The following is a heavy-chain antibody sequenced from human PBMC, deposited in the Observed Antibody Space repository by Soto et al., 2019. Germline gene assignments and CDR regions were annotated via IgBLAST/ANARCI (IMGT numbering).Heavy chain of an antibody. CDR3: ARSPNCSGGSCSPGLFDY. Sequence: QVQLVRSGAEVKKPGASVKVSCKASGYTFTSYGISWVRQAPGQGLEWMGWISAYNGNTNYAQKLQGRVTMTTDTSTSTAYMELRSLRSDDTAVYYCARSPNCSGGSCSPGLFDYWGQGTLVTVSS. J-gene: IGHJ4*02. CDR2: ISAYNGNT. CDR1: GYTFTSYG. V-gene: IGHV1-18*01. D-gene: IGHD2-15*01.